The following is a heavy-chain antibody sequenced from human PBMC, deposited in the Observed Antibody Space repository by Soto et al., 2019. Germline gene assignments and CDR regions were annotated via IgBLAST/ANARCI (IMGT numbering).Heavy chain of an antibody. D-gene: IGHD3-9*01. Sequence: LRLSCAASGITFSTYAMSWVRQAPGKGLEWVSAISGSGGSTYYADSVKGRFTISRDKSKNTLYLQMNSLRDEDTAVYYCARDSGYFDQLDYWGQGTLVTVSS. V-gene: IGHV3-23*01. CDR3: ARDSGYFDQLDY. CDR2: ISGSGGST. J-gene: IGHJ4*02. CDR1: GITFSTYA.